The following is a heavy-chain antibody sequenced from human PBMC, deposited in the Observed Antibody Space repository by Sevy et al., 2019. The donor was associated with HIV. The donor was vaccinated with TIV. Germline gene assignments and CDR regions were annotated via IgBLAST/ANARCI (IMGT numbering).Heavy chain of an antibody. CDR1: GGTFSSYA. Sequence: ASVNVSCKASGGTFSSYAISWVRQAPGQGLEWMGGIIPIFGTANYAQKFQGRDTITADESTSTAYMERSSLRSEDTAVYYCARGPYSNYDYGMDVWGQGTTVTVSS. CDR3: ARGPYSNYDYGMDV. V-gene: IGHV1-69*13. D-gene: IGHD4-4*01. CDR2: IIPIFGTA. J-gene: IGHJ6*02.